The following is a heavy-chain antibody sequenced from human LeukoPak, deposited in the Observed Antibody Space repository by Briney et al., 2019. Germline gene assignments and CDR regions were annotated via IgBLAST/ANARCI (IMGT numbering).Heavy chain of an antibody. V-gene: IGHV4-59*01. Sequence: SETLSLTCTVSGGSISSYYWSWIRQPPGKGLEWIGYIYYSGSTNYNPSLKSRVTISVDTSKNQFSLKLSSVAAADTAVYYCARDYYGSGTYNWFDPWGQGTLVTVSS. CDR2: IYYSGST. D-gene: IGHD3-10*01. CDR3: ARDYYGSGTYNWFDP. J-gene: IGHJ5*02. CDR1: GGSISSYY.